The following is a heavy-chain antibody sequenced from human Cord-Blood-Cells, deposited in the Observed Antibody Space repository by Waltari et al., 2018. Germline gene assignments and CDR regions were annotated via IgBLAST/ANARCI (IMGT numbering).Heavy chain of an antibody. V-gene: IGHV3-53*02. J-gene: IGHJ3*02. Sequence: EVQLVETGGGLIQPGGPLRLSCAASGFTVSSNYMSWVRQAPGKGLEWVSVIYSGGSTYYAASVKGRFTISRDNSKNTLYLQMNSLRAEDTAVYYCARDGYDDAFDIWGQGTMVTVSS. D-gene: IGHD5-12*01. CDR1: GFTVSSNY. CDR3: ARDGYDDAFDI. CDR2: IYSGGST.